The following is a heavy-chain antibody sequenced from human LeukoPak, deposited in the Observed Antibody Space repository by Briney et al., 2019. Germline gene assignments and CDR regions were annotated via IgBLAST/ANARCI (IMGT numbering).Heavy chain of an antibody. CDR2: ISGSGGTT. D-gene: IGHD3-22*01. V-gene: IGHV3-23*01. CDR1: GFTFNSYD. Sequence: GGSLRLSCAASGFTFNSYDMSWVRQAPGKGLEWVSSISGSGGTTYYADSVKGRFTISRDNSKNTLDLQMNSLRAEDTAVYHCARRDSSGHYDWFDPWGQGTLVTVSS. CDR3: ARRDSSGHYDWFDP. J-gene: IGHJ5*02.